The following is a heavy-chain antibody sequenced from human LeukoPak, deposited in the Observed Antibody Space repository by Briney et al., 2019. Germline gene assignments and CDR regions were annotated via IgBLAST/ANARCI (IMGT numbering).Heavy chain of an antibody. Sequence: SETLSLTCTVSGGSISSSSYYWGWIRQPSGKGLEWIGSIYYSGSTNYNPTLKSRVTISVDASKNQFSLKLNSVTAADTAVYYCARHKRDYYDSSDDAFDIWGQGTMVTVSS. CDR3: ARHKRDYYDSSDDAFDI. J-gene: IGHJ3*02. V-gene: IGHV4-39*01. D-gene: IGHD3-22*01. CDR1: GGSISSSSYY. CDR2: IYYSGST.